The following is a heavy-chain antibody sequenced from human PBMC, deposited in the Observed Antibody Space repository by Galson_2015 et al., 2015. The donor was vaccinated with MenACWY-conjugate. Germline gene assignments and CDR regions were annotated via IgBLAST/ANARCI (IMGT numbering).Heavy chain of an antibody. CDR1: GFTFRNYW. CDR3: ARGHYGMDV. CDR2: IKKDGSEK. Sequence: SLRLSCAVSGFTFRNYWMTWVRQAPGKGLEWVASIKKDGSEKYYVDSVKGRFTISRDNTKNSMYLEMNSLRAEDTAGYYCARGHYGMDVWGQGTTVTASS. J-gene: IGHJ6*02. V-gene: IGHV3-7*03.